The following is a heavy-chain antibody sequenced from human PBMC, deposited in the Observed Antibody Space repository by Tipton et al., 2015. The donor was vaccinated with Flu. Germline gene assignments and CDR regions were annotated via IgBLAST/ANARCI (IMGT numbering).Heavy chain of an antibody. CDR2: IHTNGKT. D-gene: IGHD1-1*01. J-gene: IGHJ4*02. CDR1: EDHMSNFY. Sequence: TLSLTCSVSEDHMSNFYWSWVRQPAGEGLEWIGRIHTNGKTDYNPSLKSRVAMSIATSKKQFSLHVTSVTAADTDVYYCVREYGTMDYWGQGRLVTVSS. V-gene: IGHV4-4*07. CDR3: VREYGTMDY.